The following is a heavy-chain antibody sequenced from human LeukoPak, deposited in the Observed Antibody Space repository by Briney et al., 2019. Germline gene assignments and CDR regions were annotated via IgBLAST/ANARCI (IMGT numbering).Heavy chain of an antibody. J-gene: IGHJ3*02. CDR1: GGSISSYY. CDR2: MYYSGST. D-gene: IGHD1-26*01. V-gene: IGHV4-59*08. Sequence: TSETLSLTCTVSGGSISSYYWSWIRQPPGKGLEWIGYMYYSGSTNYNPSLKSRVTISVDTSKNQFSLKLSSVTAADTAVYYCARPTGEGTDAFDIRGQGTMVTVSS. CDR3: ARPTGEGTDAFDI.